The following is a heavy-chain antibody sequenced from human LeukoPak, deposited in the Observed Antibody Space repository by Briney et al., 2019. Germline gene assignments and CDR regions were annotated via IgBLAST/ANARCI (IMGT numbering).Heavy chain of an antibody. Sequence: PSETLSLTCAVYGGSFSGYYWSWIRQPPGKGLEWIGYIYYSGSTNYNPSLKSRVTISVDTSKNQFSLKLSSVTAADTAVYYCARDSPQYSSSPDAFDIWGQGTMVTVSS. D-gene: IGHD6-13*01. CDR1: GGSFSGYY. CDR2: IYYSGST. J-gene: IGHJ3*02. CDR3: ARDSPQYSSSPDAFDI. V-gene: IGHV4-59*01.